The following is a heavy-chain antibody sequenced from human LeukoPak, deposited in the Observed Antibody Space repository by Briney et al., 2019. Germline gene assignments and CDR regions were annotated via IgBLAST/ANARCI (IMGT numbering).Heavy chain of an antibody. Sequence: PGGSLRLSCAASGFTFSNYAMHWVRQAPGKGLEWVSSISSSGTYLYYADSVKGRFTISRDNAKDSLYLQMNSLRAEDTAVYYCARLLFGELSHWFDPWGQGTLVTVSS. CDR2: ISSSGTYL. CDR1: GFTFSNYA. J-gene: IGHJ5*02. D-gene: IGHD3-16*02. CDR3: ARLLFGELSHWFDP. V-gene: IGHV3-21*01.